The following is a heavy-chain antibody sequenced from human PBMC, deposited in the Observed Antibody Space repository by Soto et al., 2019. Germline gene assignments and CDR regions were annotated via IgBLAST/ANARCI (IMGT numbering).Heavy chain of an antibody. D-gene: IGHD2-2*01. Sequence: GGSLRLSCAASGFTFSSYSMNWVRQAPGKGLEWVSSISSSSSYIYYADSVKGRFTISRDNTKNSLYLQMNSLRAEDRVVFYCAGDYGLVVVPAVRPFDYWGQGTLVTVSS. J-gene: IGHJ4*02. CDR3: AGDYGLVVVPAVRPFDY. CDR2: ISSSSSYI. V-gene: IGHV3-21*01. CDR1: GFTFSSYS.